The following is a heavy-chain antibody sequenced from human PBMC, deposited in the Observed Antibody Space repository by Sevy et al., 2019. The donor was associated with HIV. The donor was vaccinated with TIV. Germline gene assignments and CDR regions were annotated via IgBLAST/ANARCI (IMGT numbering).Heavy chain of an antibody. D-gene: IGHD3-22*01. J-gene: IGHJ4*02. V-gene: IGHV3-9*01. Sequence: SLKISCAASGFTFDDYAMHWVRQGPGKGLEWVSGISWNSGSIGYADSVKGRFTISRDNAKNSLYLQMNSLRAEDTALYYCAKGYYDSSGRLVNWGQGTLVTVSS. CDR2: ISWNSGSI. CDR3: AKGYYDSSGRLVN. CDR1: GFTFDDYA.